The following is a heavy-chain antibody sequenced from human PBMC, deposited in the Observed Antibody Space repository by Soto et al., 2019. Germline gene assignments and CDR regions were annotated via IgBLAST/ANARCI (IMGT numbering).Heavy chain of an antibody. J-gene: IGHJ4*02. CDR2: INPNGGST. D-gene: IGHD5-18*01. CDR1: GYTFTHYY. Sequence: ASVKVSCKASGYTFTHYYIHWVRQAPGRGLEWMGIINPNGGSTTYAQKFRAGFTMTRDTSTSTVYMELSSLRSEDSAVYYCATSVNSAMAFDYWGQGTLVTVSS. CDR3: ATSVNSAMAFDY. V-gene: IGHV1-46*01.